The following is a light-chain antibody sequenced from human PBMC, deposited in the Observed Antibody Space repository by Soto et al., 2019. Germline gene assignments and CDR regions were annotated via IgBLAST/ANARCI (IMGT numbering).Light chain of an antibody. CDR2: SNS. CDR1: SSNIGKNP. V-gene: IGLV1-44*01. Sequence: QSVLTQPPSASGTPGQRVTMSCSGSSSNIGKNPVNWYQQLPGTAPTLVIYSNSQRPSGVPDRFSGSKSGTSASLAISGLQSDDEADYFCAAWDDSLKGWVFGGGTMVTVL. J-gene: IGLJ3*02. CDR3: AAWDDSLKGWV.